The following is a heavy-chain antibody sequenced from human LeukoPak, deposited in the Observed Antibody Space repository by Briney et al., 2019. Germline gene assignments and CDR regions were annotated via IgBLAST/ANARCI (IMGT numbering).Heavy chain of an antibody. J-gene: IGHJ3*02. V-gene: IGHV1-69*06. CDR2: IIPIFGTA. CDR3: ARELPLDSSGYYYEKGGTGAFDI. Sequence: GASVKVSCKASGYTFTSYGISWVRQAPGQGLEWMGGIIPIFGTANYAQKFQGRVTITADKSTSTAYMELSSLRSEDTAVYYCARELPLDSSGYYYEKGGTGAFDIWGQGTMVTVSS. CDR1: GYTFTSYG. D-gene: IGHD3-22*01.